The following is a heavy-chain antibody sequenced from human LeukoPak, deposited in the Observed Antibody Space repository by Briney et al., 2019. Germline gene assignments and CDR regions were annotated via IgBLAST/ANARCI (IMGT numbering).Heavy chain of an antibody. D-gene: IGHD4-17*01. V-gene: IGHV3-23*01. CDR1: GFTFSSYA. Sequence: GGSLRLSCAASGFTFSSYAMIWVRQAPGKGLEWVSAIRGSGGSTYYADSVKDRFTISRDNSKNTLYLQMNSLRAEDTAVYYCGRDPNGDYIGAFDMWGQGTVVTVSS. CDR2: IRGSGGST. J-gene: IGHJ3*02. CDR3: GRDPNGDYIGAFDM.